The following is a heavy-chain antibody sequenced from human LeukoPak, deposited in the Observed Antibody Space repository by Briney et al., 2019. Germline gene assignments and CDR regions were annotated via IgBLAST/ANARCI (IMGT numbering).Heavy chain of an antibody. CDR3: VNPNSFCCPH. CDR1: GFTFSNYA. D-gene: IGHD3-3*02. V-gene: IGHV3-23*01. CDR2: INSADNT. J-gene: IGHJ4*02. Sequence: TGGSLRLSCAVSGFTFSNYAMSWVRQAPGKGLEWVSNINSADNTYYADSVKGRFTISRDNSKNTLYLQMNSLRAEDTAVYYCVNPNSFCCPHWGQGTLVTVSS.